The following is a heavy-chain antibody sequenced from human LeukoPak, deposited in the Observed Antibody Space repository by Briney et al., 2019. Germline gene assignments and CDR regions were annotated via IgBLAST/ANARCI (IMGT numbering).Heavy chain of an antibody. CDR2: TYWNDDR. CDR3: AHLTTIKMYTFDI. Sequence: GSGPTLVNPTQTLTLTCTFSGFSLSTSEMAVGWIRQPPGEDLEWLAHTYWNDDRRYSPTLKSRLTITTDTSKSQVVLTMTNMDPVDTATYYCAHLTTIKMYTFDIWGQGTMVTVSS. CDR1: GFSLSTSEMA. D-gene: IGHD5-24*01. V-gene: IGHV2-5*01. J-gene: IGHJ3*02.